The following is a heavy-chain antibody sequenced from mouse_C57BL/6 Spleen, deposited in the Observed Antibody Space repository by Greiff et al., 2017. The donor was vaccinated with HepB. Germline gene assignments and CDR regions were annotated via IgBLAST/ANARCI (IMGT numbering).Heavy chain of an antibody. V-gene: IGHV5-17*01. CDR3: ARAYHYFDD. CDR1: GFTFSDYG. D-gene: IGHD2-10*01. CDR2: ISSGSSNI. Sequence: DVMLVESGGGLVKPGGSLKLSCAASGFTFSDYGMHWVRQAPEKGLEWVAYISSGSSNIYYADTVKGRFTISRDNAKNTLFLQMTSLRSEDTAMYYCARAYHYFDDWGQGTTLTVSS. J-gene: IGHJ2*01.